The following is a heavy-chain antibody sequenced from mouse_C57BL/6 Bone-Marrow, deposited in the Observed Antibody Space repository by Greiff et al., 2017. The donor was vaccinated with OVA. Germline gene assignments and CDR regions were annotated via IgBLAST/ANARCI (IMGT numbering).Heavy chain of an antibody. CDR1: GYTFTDYE. Sequence: VQLQQSGAELVRPGASVTLSCKASGYTFTDYEMHWVKQTPVHGLEWIGAIDPETGGTAYNQKFKGKAILTADKSSSTAYMELRSLTSEDSAVDYGTRRQLRLPYAMDYWGQGTSVTVSS. V-gene: IGHV1-15*01. CDR2: IDPETGGT. CDR3: TRRQLRLPYAMDY. D-gene: IGHD3-2*02. J-gene: IGHJ4*01.